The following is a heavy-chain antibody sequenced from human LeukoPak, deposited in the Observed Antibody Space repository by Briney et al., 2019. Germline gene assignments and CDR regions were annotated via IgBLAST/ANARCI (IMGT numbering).Heavy chain of an antibody. CDR1: GFTFSNAW. D-gene: IGHD4-23*01. CDR3: TTDGYGDNQDFDY. V-gene: IGHV3-15*01. J-gene: IGHJ4*02. Sequence: PGGSLRLSCAAFGFTFSNAWMCWVRQAPGKGLEWVGRIKSKTDGGTTDYAAPVKGRFTISRDDSKNTLYLQMNSLKTEDTAGDYCTTDGYGDNQDFDYWGQGTLVTVSS. CDR2: IKSKTDGGTT.